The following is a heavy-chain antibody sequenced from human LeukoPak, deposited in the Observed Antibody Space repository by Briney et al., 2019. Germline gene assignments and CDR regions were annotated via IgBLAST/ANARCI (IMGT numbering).Heavy chain of an antibody. CDR2: ISYDGSNK. CDR3: ARDRGDILTGYPEYYFDY. D-gene: IGHD3-9*01. Sequence: GRSLRLSCAASGFTFSSYAMHWVRQAPGKGLEWVAVISYDGSNKYYADSVKGRFTISRDNSKNTLYLQMNSLRAEDTAVYYCARDRGDILTGYPEYYFDYWGQGTLVTVSS. V-gene: IGHV3-30*04. CDR1: GFTFSSYA. J-gene: IGHJ4*02.